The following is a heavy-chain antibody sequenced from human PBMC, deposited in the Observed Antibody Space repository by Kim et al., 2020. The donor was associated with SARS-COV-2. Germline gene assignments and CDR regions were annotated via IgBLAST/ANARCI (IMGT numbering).Heavy chain of an antibody. Sequence: GGSLRLSCAASGFTFSSYGMHWVRQAPGKGLEWVAVISYDGSNKYYADSVKGRFTISRDNSKNTLYLQMNSLRAEDTAVYYCARDLPPIGAVAGTVRDSGFDYWGQGTLVTVSS. CDR2: ISYDGSNK. J-gene: IGHJ4*02. V-gene: IGHV3-33*05. CDR3: ARDLPPIGAVAGTVRDSGFDY. D-gene: IGHD6-19*01. CDR1: GFTFSSYG.